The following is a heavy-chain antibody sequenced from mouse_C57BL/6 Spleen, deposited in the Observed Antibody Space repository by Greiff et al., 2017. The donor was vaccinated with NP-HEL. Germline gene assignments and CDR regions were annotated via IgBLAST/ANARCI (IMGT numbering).Heavy chain of an antibody. CDR2: ISYDGGN. Sequence: VQLQESGPGLVKPSPSLSLPCSVTGYSITSGYYWNWIRQFPGNKLEWMGYISYDGGNNYNPSLKNRITITRDTSHNQFFLKLNSVTTEDTATYDCARAETLQREFAYWGQGTLVTVSA. J-gene: IGHJ3*01. CDR1: GYSITSGYY. V-gene: IGHV3-6*01. D-gene: IGHD3-1*01. CDR3: ARAETLQREFAY.